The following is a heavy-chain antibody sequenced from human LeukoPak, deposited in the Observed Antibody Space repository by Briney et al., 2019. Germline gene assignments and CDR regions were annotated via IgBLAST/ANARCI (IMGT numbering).Heavy chain of an antibody. CDR2: IYTSGST. CDR3: AIESSSSSWAFDY. CDR1: GGSISSGSYY. Sequence: SETLSLTCTVSGGSISSGSYYWRWIRQPAGKGLEWIGRIYTSGSTNYNPSLKSRVTISVDTSKNQFSLKLTSVTAADTAVYYCAIESSSSSWAFDYWGQGTLVTVSS. D-gene: IGHD6-6*01. J-gene: IGHJ4*02. V-gene: IGHV4-61*02.